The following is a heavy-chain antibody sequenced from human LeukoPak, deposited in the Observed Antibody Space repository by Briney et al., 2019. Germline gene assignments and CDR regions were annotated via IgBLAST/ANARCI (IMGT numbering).Heavy chain of an antibody. CDR3: ARRGILEWLLSRENYYYYIDV. D-gene: IGHD3-3*01. CDR1: GFTFSDYY. CDR2: ISSSGSTI. J-gene: IGHJ6*03. V-gene: IGHV3-11*04. Sequence: GRSLRLSCAASGFTFSDYYMSGIRHAPRKGLERVSYISSSGSTIYSADSVKGRFTISRANAKNSLYLQMSIRRAEDTAVYYCARRGILEWLLSRENYYYYIDVWGKGSTVTVSS.